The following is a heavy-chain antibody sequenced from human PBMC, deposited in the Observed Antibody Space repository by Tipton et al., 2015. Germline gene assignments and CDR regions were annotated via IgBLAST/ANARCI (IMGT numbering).Heavy chain of an antibody. D-gene: IGHD5-24*01. CDR2: IHNSGNT. CDR1: GGSVSSGSFY. Sequence: TLSLTCTVSGGSVSSGSFYWSWIRQPPGKGLECIGYIHNSGNTDYNPSLKSRVTISVDTAKNQLSLKLSSVTAADTAVYYCARDLEHGMDVWGQGTTVTVSS. J-gene: IGHJ6*02. V-gene: IGHV4-61*01. CDR3: ARDLEHGMDV.